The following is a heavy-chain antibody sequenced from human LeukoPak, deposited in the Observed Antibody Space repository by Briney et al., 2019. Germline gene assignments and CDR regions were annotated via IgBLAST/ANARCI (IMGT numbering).Heavy chain of an antibody. V-gene: IGHV1-3*01. Sequence: ASVKVSCKASGYTFTNYAMHWVRQAPEQRREWMGWINAGNVNTKYSQKFQGRVTITRDTSASTAYMELSSLRSEDTAVYYCARDHSSGWSKVGYYYYGLDVWGQGTTVTVSS. J-gene: IGHJ6*02. CDR2: INAGNVNT. CDR1: GYTFTNYA. CDR3: ARDHSSGWSKVGYYYYGLDV. D-gene: IGHD6-19*01.